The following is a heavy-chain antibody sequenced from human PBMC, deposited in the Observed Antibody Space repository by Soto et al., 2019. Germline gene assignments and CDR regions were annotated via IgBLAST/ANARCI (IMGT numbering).Heavy chain of an antibody. J-gene: IGHJ6*02. CDR2: IYYSGST. Sequence: PSETLSLTCTVSGGSISSYYWRWIRQPPGKGLEWIGYIYYSGSTNYNPSLKSRVTISVDTSKNQFSLKLSSLRSEDTAVYYCARGYYDSSGYPPRNYYYGMDVWGQGTTVTVSS. D-gene: IGHD3-22*01. CDR1: GGSISSYY. V-gene: IGHV4-59*01. CDR3: ARGYYDSSGYPPRNYYYGMDV.